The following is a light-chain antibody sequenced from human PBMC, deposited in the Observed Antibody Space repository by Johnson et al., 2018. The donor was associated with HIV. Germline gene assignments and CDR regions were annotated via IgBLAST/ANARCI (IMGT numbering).Light chain of an antibody. CDR3: GTWDSSLSAGGV. CDR1: SCDIGNNY. V-gene: IGLV1-51*02. CDR2: ENN. Sequence: QSVLTQPPSVSAAPGQKVTISRSGSSCDIGNNYISWYQQFPGTAPKLLIYENNKRPSGIPDRFSASKSGASATLGITGLQTGDEADYYCGTWDSSLSAGGVFGTGTKVTVL. J-gene: IGLJ1*01.